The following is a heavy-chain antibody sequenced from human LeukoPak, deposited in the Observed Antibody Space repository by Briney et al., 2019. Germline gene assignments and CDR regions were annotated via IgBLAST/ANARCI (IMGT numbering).Heavy chain of an antibody. Sequence: SETLSLTCTVSGGSISSSSYYWGWIRQPPGKGLEWIGSIYYSGSTYYNPSLKSRVTISVDTSKNQFSLKLSSVTAADTAVYYCARGVVRPGALLVWGQGTLVTVSS. J-gene: IGHJ4*02. CDR3: ARGVVRPGALLV. CDR2: IYYSGST. D-gene: IGHD2-2*01. CDR1: GGSISSSSYY. V-gene: IGHV4-39*07.